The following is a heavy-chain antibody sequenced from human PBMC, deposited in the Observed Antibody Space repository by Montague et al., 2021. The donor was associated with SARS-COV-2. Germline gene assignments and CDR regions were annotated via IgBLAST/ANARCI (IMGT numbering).Heavy chain of an antibody. J-gene: IGHJ6*02. CDR3: ARGTYSGVDSDGYYYYYGMDV. Sequence: SETLSLTCTASGGSISSYYWSWIRQPPGKGLEWIGYFYYSGSTNYNPSFKSRLSISGDTSKNQFSLEVTSVTAADTAVYYCARGTYSGVDSDGYYYYYGMDVWGQGTTVTVSS. CDR1: GGSISSYY. CDR2: FYYSGST. D-gene: IGHD1-26*01. V-gene: IGHV4-59*01.